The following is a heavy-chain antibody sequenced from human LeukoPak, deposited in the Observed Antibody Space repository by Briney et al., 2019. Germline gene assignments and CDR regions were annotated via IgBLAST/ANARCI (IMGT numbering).Heavy chain of an antibody. CDR1: GYSFTSYW. CDR3: ASGFGYSGSHHYFDY. CDR2: IYPGDSDT. J-gene: IGHJ4*02. V-gene: IGHV5-51*01. Sequence: GESLKISCKGSGYSFTSYWIGWVRQMPGKGLEWMGIIYPGDSDTRYSPSFQGQVTISADKSISTAYLQWSSLKASDTAMYYCASGFGYSGSHHYFDYWGQGTLVTVSS. D-gene: IGHD1-26*01.